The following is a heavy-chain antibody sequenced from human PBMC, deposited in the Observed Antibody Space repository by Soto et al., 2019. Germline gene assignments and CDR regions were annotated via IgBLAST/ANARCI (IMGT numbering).Heavy chain of an antibody. CDR3: ARHPLMTTARDV. J-gene: IGHJ6*04. CDR2: IYPGDSDT. Sequence: GESLNISCTASGYTFGPYWRGCVRQLPGKGLEWMGIIYPGDSDTRYSPSFQGQVTISADKSISTAYLQWSSLKASDTAMYYCARHPLMTTARDVWGEGTMVTVSA. D-gene: IGHD4-4*01. V-gene: IGHV5-51*01. CDR1: GYTFGPYW.